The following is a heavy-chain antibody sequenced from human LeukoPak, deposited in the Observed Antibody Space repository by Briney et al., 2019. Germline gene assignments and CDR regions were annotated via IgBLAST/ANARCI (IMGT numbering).Heavy chain of an antibody. Sequence: GGSLRLSCAASGFTFDDYAMHWVRQAPGKGLEWVSGISWNSGSIGYADSVKGRFTISRDNAKNTLYLQMNSLRAEDTAMYYCARRSSGSPPFYFDYWGQGTLVTVSS. D-gene: IGHD1-26*01. J-gene: IGHJ4*02. V-gene: IGHV3-9*01. CDR1: GFTFDDYA. CDR3: ARRSSGSPPFYFDY. CDR2: ISWNSGSI.